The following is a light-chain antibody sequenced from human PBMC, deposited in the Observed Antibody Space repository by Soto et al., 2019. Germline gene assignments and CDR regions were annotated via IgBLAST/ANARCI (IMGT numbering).Light chain of an antibody. CDR2: WAS. CDR3: QQHYSTPWT. CDR1: QSVLYISNNKNF. Sequence: DIVMAQSPDSLAVSLGERATINCRSSQSVLYISNNKNFLAWYQQKAGQPPKLLISWASSRESGVPDRFSGSGSETDFTLTISSLQAEDVAVYYCQQHYSTPWTFGQGTRVEI. V-gene: IGKV4-1*01. J-gene: IGKJ1*01.